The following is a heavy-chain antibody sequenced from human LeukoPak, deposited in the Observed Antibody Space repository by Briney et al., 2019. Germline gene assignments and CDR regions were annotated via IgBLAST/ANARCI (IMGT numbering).Heavy chain of an antibody. CDR2: IYYSGST. J-gene: IGHJ4*02. D-gene: IGHD3-22*01. Sequence: SETLSLTCTVSGGSISSYYWSWIRQPPGKGLEWIGYIYYSGSTNYNPSLKSRVTISVDTSKNQFSLKLSSVTAADTAVYYCARGGQFYYDSSGYYYDGFDYWGQGTLVTVSS. V-gene: IGHV4-59*12. CDR3: ARGGQFYYDSSGYYYDGFDY. CDR1: GGSISSYY.